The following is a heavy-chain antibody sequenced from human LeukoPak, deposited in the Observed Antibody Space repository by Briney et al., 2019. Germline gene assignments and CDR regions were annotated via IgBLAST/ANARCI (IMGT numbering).Heavy chain of an antibody. CDR3: ARSPEEHMVRGVISLEFDY. J-gene: IGHJ4*02. Sequence: ASVKVSCKASGYTFTSYGISWVRQAPGQGLEWMGWISAYNGNTNYAQKLQGRVTMTTDTSTSTAYMELRSLRSDATAVYYCARSPEEHMVRGVISLEFDYWGQGTLVTVSS. V-gene: IGHV1-18*01. CDR2: ISAYNGNT. CDR1: GYTFTSYG. D-gene: IGHD3-10*01.